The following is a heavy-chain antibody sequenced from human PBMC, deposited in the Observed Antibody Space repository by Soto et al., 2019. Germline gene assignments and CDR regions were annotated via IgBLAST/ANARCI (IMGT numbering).Heavy chain of an antibody. CDR3: ARATQTFRY. D-gene: IGHD3-3*02. CDR2: ISGSGGTI. Sequence: QVQLLESGGGLVKPGGSLRLSCAASGFSFSDYYMSWIRQAPGKGLEWVSYISGSGGTIYYADSVKGRFTISRDNAKNSLYLQLNTLGAEDTAVYYCARATQTFRYWGQGTLVTVSS. J-gene: IGHJ4*02. CDR1: GFSFSDYY. V-gene: IGHV3-11*01.